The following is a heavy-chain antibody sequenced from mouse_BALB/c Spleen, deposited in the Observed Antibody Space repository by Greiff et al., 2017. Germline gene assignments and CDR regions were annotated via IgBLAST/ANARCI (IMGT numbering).Heavy chain of an antibody. V-gene: IGHV5-6-5*01. CDR1: GFTFSSYA. Sequence: EVQLVESGGGLVKPGGSLKLSCAASGFTFSSYAMSWVRQTPEKRLEWVASISSGGSNYYPEDMVGRFTISSDNARNILYLQMSSLRTEDTAMYYCARARDYGAWFAYWGQGTLVTVSA. D-gene: IGHD2-4*01. CDR3: ARARDYGAWFAY. J-gene: IGHJ3*01. CDR2: ISSGGSN.